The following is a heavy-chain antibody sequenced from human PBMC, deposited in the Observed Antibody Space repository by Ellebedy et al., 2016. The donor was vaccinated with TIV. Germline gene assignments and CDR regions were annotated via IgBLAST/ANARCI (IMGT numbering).Heavy chain of an antibody. D-gene: IGHD3-22*01. CDR1: GFTFSDYY. Sequence: GGSLRLSCAASGFTFSDYYMSWIRQAPGKGLEWVSYISSSSSYTNYADSVKGRFTSSRDNAKNSLYLQMNSLRAEDTAVYYCARDAVITMIVGQHFDYWGQGTLVTVSS. V-gene: IGHV3-11*06. CDR2: ISSSSSYT. CDR3: ARDAVITMIVGQHFDY. J-gene: IGHJ4*02.